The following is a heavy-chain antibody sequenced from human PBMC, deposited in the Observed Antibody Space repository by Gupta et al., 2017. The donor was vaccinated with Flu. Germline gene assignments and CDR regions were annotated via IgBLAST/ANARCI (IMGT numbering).Heavy chain of an antibody. J-gene: IGHJ5*02. CDR3: TTDPRGGLRFFDP. Sequence: AWMNWVRQAPGKGLEWVGRIKGKTDGGTTDYAAPVKGRFAISRDDSKNTLCLQMKRMKTEDTALYYCTTDPRGGLRFFDPGGQGTLVTVYS. CDR1: AW. CDR2: IKGKTDGGTT. D-gene: IGHD3-3*01. V-gene: IGHV3-15*01.